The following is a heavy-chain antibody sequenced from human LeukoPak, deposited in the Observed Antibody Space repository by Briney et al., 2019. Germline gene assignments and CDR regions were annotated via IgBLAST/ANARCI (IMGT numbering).Heavy chain of an antibody. CDR2: INAYNGNT. J-gene: IGHJ6*03. CDR3: ARDRHIAAAVYYYYMDV. CDR1: GYTFTSYI. V-gene: IGHV1-18*01. D-gene: IGHD6-13*01. Sequence: GASVKVSCRASGYTFTSYIISWVRQAPGQGLEWMGWINAYNGNTDYAQRVQGRVAMTTDTSTSTAYMELRSLRSDDTDVYYCARDRHIAAAVYYYYMDVWGKGTPVTVSS.